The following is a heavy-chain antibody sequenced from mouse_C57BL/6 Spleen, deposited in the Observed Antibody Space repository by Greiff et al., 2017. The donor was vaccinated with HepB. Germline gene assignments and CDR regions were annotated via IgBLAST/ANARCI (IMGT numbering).Heavy chain of an antibody. CDR3: ARNGDYYGSSPTSLDY. CDR1: GYTFTEYT. V-gene: IGHV1-62-2*01. Sequence: VQLQQSGAELVKPGASVKLSCKASGYTFTEYTIHWVKQRSGQGLEWIGWFYPGSGSIKYNEKFKDKATLTADKSSSTVYMELSRLISEDSAVYFCARNGDYYGSSPTSLDYWGQGTTLTVSS. D-gene: IGHD1-1*01. CDR2: FYPGSGSI. J-gene: IGHJ2*01.